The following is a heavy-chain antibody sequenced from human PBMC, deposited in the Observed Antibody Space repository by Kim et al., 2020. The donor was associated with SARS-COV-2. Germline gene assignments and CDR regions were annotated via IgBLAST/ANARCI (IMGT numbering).Heavy chain of an antibody. D-gene: IGHD4-17*01. CDR2: IYYSGST. V-gene: IGHV4-59*01. CDR1: GGSISSYY. CDR3: ASSGLYGDYLDY. J-gene: IGHJ4*02. Sequence: SETLSLTCTVSGGSISSYYWSWIRQPPGKGLEWIGYIYYSGSTNYNPSLKSRVTISVDTSKNQFSLKLSSVTAADTAVYYCASSGLYGDYLDYWGQGTLVTVSS.